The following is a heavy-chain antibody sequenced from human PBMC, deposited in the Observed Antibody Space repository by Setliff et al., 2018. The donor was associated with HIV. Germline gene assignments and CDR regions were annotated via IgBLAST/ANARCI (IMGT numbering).Heavy chain of an antibody. D-gene: IGHD2-15*01. CDR3: ATQTVAVGAPGYFDS. J-gene: IGHJ4*02. CDR1: GGTFSSSA. Sequence: SVKVSCKASGGTFSSSALSWVRQARGQGPEWLGGIIPVFGMTDYAQNFQGRLTTTADTSTSTAYMELLSPRSEDTAIYYCATQTVAVGAPGYFDSWGQGTLVTVSS. CDR2: IIPVFGMT. V-gene: IGHV1-69*10.